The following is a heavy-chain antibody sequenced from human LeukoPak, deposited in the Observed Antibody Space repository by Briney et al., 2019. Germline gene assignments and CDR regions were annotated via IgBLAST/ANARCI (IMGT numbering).Heavy chain of an antibody. CDR1: GFTVTTNY. V-gene: IGHV3-53*01. CDR3: VQERTGRGAFDI. Sequence: GGSLRLSCAASGFTVTTNYISWVRQAPGTGLEWVSVFYPAGTTYYADSVKGRFTISRDTSENTLSLQMNSLRAEDTGIYYCVQERTGRGAFDIWGQGTMVTVSS. J-gene: IGHJ3*02. D-gene: IGHD3/OR15-3a*01. CDR2: FYPAGTT.